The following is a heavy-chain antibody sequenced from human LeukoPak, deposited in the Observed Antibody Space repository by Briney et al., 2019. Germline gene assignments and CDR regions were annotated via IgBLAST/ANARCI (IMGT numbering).Heavy chain of an antibody. V-gene: IGHV3-30*03. CDR1: GFTFSSYG. CDR2: ISYDGSNK. Sequence: GGSLRLSCAASGFTFSSYGMHWVRHAPGKGLEWVAVISYDGSNKYYADSVKGRFTISRDNSKNTLYLQLNSLRAEDTAVYYCARHIVVVPAAMRGGDYYYYYYMDVWGKGTTVTVSS. D-gene: IGHD2-2*01. J-gene: IGHJ6*03. CDR3: ARHIVVVPAAMRGGDYYYYYYMDV.